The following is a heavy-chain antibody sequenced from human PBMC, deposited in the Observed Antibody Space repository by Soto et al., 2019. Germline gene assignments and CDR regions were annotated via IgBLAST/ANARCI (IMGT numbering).Heavy chain of an antibody. J-gene: IGHJ4*02. CDR1: GASISSYY. CDR3: ARDYSGASTFDY. D-gene: IGHD6-19*01. CDR2: IYYSGGT. V-gene: IGHV4-59*01. Sequence: PSETLSLTCTVSGASISSYYRTWTRQPPGKGLEWIGYIYYSGGTNYNPSLKSRVTISIDTSKNQFSLKLSSVTAADTAVYYCARDYSGASTFDYWGQGTLVTVSS.